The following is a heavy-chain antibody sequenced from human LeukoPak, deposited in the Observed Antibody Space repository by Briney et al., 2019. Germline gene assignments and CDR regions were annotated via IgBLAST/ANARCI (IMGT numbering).Heavy chain of an antibody. D-gene: IGHD3-9*01. CDR1: GFTLTKYA. CDR2: IWYDGSNK. V-gene: IGHV3-33*07. J-gene: IGHJ6*02. Sequence: PGGSLRLSCAASGFTLTKYAMSWVRQAPGKGLEWVAVIWYDGSNKYYGDSVKGRFTISRDNPENTLYLQMNSLRVEDTAVYYCASAYDILTGPTSYYYGMDVWGQGTTVTISS. CDR3: ASAYDILTGPTSYYYGMDV.